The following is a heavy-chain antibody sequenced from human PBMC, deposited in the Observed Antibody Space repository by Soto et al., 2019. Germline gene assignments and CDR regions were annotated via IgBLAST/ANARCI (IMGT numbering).Heavy chain of an antibody. D-gene: IGHD3-22*01. CDR3: ARGLNYYDSSGYLCR. J-gene: IGHJ4*02. CDR1: GYSFTTYW. Sequence: LKISCKGSGYSFTTYWIAWVRQMPGKGLEWMGIIYPGDSDTTYSPSFQGQVTISADKSISTAYMELSSLRSEDTAVYYCARGLNYYDSSGYLCRWGQGTLVTVSS. V-gene: IGHV5-51*01. CDR2: IYPGDSDT.